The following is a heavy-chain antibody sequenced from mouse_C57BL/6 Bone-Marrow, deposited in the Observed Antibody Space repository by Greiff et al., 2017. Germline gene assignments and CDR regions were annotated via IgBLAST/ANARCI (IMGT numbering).Heavy chain of an antibody. J-gene: IGHJ1*03. Sequence: VQLQQSGAELARPGASVKLSCKASGYTFTSYGISWVKQRTGQGLEWIGEIYPRSGNTYYNEKFKGKATLTADKSSSTAYMELRSLTSEYSAVYFCARKGGGSSFYWYVDVWGTGTTVTVSS. CDR3: ARKGGGSSFYWYVDV. D-gene: IGHD1-1*01. CDR2: IYPRSGNT. V-gene: IGHV1-81*01. CDR1: GYTFTSYG.